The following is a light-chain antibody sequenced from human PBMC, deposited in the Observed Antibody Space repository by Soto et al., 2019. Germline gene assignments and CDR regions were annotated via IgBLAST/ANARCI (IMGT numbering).Light chain of an antibody. CDR2: EVS. CDR3: SSYTSGSTRV. CDR1: SSDVGGYNY. J-gene: IGLJ1*01. Sequence: QSVLTQPASVSGSPGQSITISCTGTSSDVGGYNYVSWYQQHPGKAPKLMIYEVSNRPSGVSNRFSGSKSGNTASLTISGLQAEDEADYYCSSYTSGSTRVFGTGTKVIVL. V-gene: IGLV2-14*01.